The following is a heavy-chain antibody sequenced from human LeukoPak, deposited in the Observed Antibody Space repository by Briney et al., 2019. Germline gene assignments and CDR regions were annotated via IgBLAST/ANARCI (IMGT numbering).Heavy chain of an antibody. CDR3: ARDAKDGSGSYYLIFDY. J-gene: IGHJ4*02. CDR1: GYTFTDYG. D-gene: IGHD3-10*01. V-gene: IGHV1-18*01. Sequence: ASVKVSCKTSGYTFTDYGISWLRQAPVQGLEWMGWISAYNGYTNYVKKVQGRVSMTTETSTSTAYMELRGLRSDDTAVYYCARDAKDGSGSYYLIFDYWGQGTLVTVSS. CDR2: ISAYNGYT.